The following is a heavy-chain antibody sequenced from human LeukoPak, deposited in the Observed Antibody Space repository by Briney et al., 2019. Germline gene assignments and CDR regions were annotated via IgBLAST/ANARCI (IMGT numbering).Heavy chain of an antibody. CDR3: ARHSTTWTPFDY. D-gene: IGHD2/OR15-2a*01. CDR2: IYYSGST. V-gene: IGHV4-59*08. Sequence: SETLSLTCTVSGGSISSYYWSWIRHPPGKGLELIGYIYYSGSTNYNPSLKSRVTISVDTSKNQFSLKLSSVTAADTAVYYCARHSTTWTPFDYWGQGTLVTVSS. CDR1: GGSISSYY. J-gene: IGHJ4*02.